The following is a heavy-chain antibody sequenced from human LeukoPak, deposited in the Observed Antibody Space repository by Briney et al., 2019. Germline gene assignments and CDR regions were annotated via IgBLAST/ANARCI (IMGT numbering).Heavy chain of an antibody. V-gene: IGHV4-39*01. D-gene: IGHD1-26*01. CDR2: IYYSGST. J-gene: IGHJ4*02. CDR1: GGSISSGPHY. Sequence: SETLSLTCTVSGGSISSGPHYWGWIRQSPGKGLEWIGSIYYSGSTDYNPSLKSRVTISVDTSKNQISLKLSSVTAADTAVYYCARGSSKDYWGQGTLVTVSS. CDR3: ARGSSKDY.